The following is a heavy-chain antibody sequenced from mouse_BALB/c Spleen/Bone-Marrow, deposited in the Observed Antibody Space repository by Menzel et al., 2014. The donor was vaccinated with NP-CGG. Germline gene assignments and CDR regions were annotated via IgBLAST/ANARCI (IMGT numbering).Heavy chain of an antibody. D-gene: IGHD2-1*01. CDR2: IDPENGNT. CDR3: ARYGNYCYAMDY. Sequence: EVKLMESGAELVKPGASVKLSCTASGFNIKDTYMHWVKQRPEQGLEWIGRIDPENGNTKYDPKFQGKATITADTSSNTAYLQLSSLTSEDTAVYYCARYGNYCYAMDYWGQGTSVTVSS. V-gene: IGHV14-3*02. CDR1: GFNIKDTY. J-gene: IGHJ4*01.